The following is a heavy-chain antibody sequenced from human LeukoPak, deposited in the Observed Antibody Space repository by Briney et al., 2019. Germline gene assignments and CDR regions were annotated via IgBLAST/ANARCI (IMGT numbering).Heavy chain of an antibody. CDR2: ISAYNGNT. CDR1: GYTFTSYG. Sequence: ASVKVSCKASGYTFTSYGISWVRQAPRQGLEWMGWISAYNGNTNYAQKLQGRVTMTTDTSTSTAYMELRSLRSDDTAVYYCARDHSRRHLGVSCYWGQGTLVTVSS. J-gene: IGHJ4*02. D-gene: IGHD6-13*01. V-gene: IGHV1-18*01. CDR3: ARDHSRRHLGVSCY.